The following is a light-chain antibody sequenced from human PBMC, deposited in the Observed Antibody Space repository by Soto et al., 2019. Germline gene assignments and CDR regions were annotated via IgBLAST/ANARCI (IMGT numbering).Light chain of an antibody. J-gene: IGKJ2*01. V-gene: IGKV4-1*01. CDR2: WAS. CDR1: QSVLYSSNNKNY. CDR3: QLYYNTPPYT. Sequence: DIVMTQSPDSLAVSLGERATINCKSSQSVLYSSNNKNYLAWYQQKPGQPPKLLIYWASTRESGVPDRCSGSGSGTDFNLTISSLKAEDVAVYYCQLYYNTPPYTFGQGTKLEIK.